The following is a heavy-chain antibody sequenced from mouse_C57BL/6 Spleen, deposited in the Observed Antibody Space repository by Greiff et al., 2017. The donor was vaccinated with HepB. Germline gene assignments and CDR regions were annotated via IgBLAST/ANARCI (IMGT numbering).Heavy chain of an antibody. CDR3: ARFDYGSSYENAMDY. V-gene: IGHV1-55*01. Sequence: VQLQQPGAELVKPGASVKMSCKASGYTFTSYWITWVKQRPGQGLEWIGDIYPGSGSTNYNEKSKSKATLTVDTSSSTAYMQLSSLTSEDSAVYYCARFDYGSSYENAMDYWGQGTSVTVSS. CDR1: GYTFTSYW. D-gene: IGHD1-1*01. CDR2: IYPGSGST. J-gene: IGHJ4*01.